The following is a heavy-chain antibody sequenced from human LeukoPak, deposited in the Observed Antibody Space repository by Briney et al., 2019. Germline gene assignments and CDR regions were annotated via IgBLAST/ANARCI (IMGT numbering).Heavy chain of an antibody. CDR1: GFTVSSNY. CDR2: IYSGGST. J-gene: IGHJ4*02. D-gene: IGHD3-10*01. V-gene: IGHV3-66*01. CDR3: SSERFGELSA. Sequence: GGSLRLSCAASGFTVSSNYMSWVRPAPGKGLEWVSVIYSGGSTYYANSVPGRFTIPRPNSKNTLHLQLKSTRAEDTARHYISSERFGELSAWGQRTLVTVSS.